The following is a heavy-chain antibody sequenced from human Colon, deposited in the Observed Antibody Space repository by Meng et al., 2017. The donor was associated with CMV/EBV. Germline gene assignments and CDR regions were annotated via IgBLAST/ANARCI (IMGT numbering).Heavy chain of an antibody. Sequence: GESLKISCAASGFRFSDYYMNWIRQAPGRGLEWIAYISGGGSTIVYADSVKGRFTISRDNAKNTLYLQMNSLRAEDTAIYYCARDGVVVLGATRDWGQGTLVTVSS. CDR3: ARDGVVVLGATRD. J-gene: IGHJ4*02. D-gene: IGHD2-15*01. CDR2: ISGGGSTI. V-gene: IGHV3-11*01. CDR1: GFRFSDYY.